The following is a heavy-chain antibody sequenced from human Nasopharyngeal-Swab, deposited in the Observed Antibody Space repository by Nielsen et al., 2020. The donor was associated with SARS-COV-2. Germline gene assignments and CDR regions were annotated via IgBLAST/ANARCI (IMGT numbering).Heavy chain of an antibody. V-gene: IGHV1-8*01. Sequence: ASVKVSCKASGYTFTSYDINWVRQATGQGLEWMGWMNPNSGNTGYAQKFQGRVTMTTDTSTSTAYMELRSLRSDDTAVYYCARDYRGWSSGFPFDYWGQGTLVTVSS. D-gene: IGHD6-19*01. CDR2: MNPNSGNT. J-gene: IGHJ4*02. CDR1: GYTFTSYD. CDR3: ARDYRGWSSGFPFDY.